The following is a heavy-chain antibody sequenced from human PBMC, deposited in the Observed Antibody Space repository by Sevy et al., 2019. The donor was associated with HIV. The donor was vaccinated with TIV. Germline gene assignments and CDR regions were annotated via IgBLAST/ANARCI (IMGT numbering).Heavy chain of an antibody. V-gene: IGHV3-30*02. D-gene: IGHD2-21*01. CDR1: GFSYSSYG. J-gene: IGHJ4*02. CDR3: VKEGGGEGGDH. CDR2: IQYDGSNK. Sequence: GGSLRLSCAASGFSYSSYGMNWVRQAPGKGLEWVAYIQYDGSNKDYADSVKGRFTISRDNSKNTLDLQMNSLRVEDTAVYYCVKEGGGEGGDHWGQGTLVTVSS.